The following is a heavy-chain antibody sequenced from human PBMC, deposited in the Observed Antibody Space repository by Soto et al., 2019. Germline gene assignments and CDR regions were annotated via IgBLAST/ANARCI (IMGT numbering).Heavy chain of an antibody. CDR3: AAVITIWSLDF. J-gene: IGHJ3*01. V-gene: IGHV3-7*01. CDR1: GFTFSNFW. CDR2: IKQDESEI. Sequence: ESGGGLVQPGGSLRLSCAASGFTFSNFWMSWVRQTPGKGLEWVAKIKQDESEIYYAGSVRGRFTISRDNAKNSLYLHMNSLRVEDTAVYYCAAVITIWSLDFWGPGTMVTVSS. D-gene: IGHD3-3*01.